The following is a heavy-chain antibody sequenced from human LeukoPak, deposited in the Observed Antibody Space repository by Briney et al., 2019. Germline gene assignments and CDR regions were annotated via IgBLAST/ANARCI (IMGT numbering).Heavy chain of an antibody. Sequence: GGSLRLSCVASGFTFSNYWMSWVRQAPGKALEWVANIKRDGGEQYYVDSVKGRFTISRDNGKNSLYLQMNSLRAEDTAVYYCAREASYFDSSGYYYYYYYGLDVWGQGTTVTVSS. J-gene: IGHJ6*02. CDR2: IKRDGGEQ. CDR3: AREASYFDSSGYYYYYYYGLDV. D-gene: IGHD3-22*01. V-gene: IGHV3-7*01. CDR1: GFTFSNYW.